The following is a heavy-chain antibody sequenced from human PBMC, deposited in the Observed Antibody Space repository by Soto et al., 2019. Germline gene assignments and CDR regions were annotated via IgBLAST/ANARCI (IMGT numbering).Heavy chain of an antibody. CDR1: GYTFTIYY. D-gene: IGHD2-15*01. V-gene: IGHV1-46*03. CDR2: INPSGGST. Sequence: GASVKVSCKASGYTFTIYYMHWVRQAPGQGLEWMGIINPSGGSTSYAQKFQGRVTMTRDTSTSTVYMELSSLRSEDTAVYYCAREWRLRNYFYYWGQGTLVTVSS. CDR3: AREWRLRNYFYY. J-gene: IGHJ4*02.